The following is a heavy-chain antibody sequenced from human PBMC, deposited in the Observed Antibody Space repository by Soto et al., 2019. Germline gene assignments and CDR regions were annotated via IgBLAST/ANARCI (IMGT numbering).Heavy chain of an antibody. CDR2: IGATSI. Sequence: EVQLVESGGGLVKPGGSLRLSCAASGFSFESYLMNWVRQAPGKGLEWVAVIGATSIYYADSVKGRFTVSRDNAKNSLYLQVSSLRVEDTAVYYCATEAYTTGWFDAWGQGTLVTVSS. D-gene: IGHD3-16*01. J-gene: IGHJ5*02. CDR3: ATEAYTTGWFDA. CDR1: GFSFESYL. V-gene: IGHV3-21*01.